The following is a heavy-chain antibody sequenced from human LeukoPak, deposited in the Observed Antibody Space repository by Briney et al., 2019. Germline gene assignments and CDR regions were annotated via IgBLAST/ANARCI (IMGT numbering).Heavy chain of an antibody. CDR3: ARVNPPPRDAFDI. CDR1: GGSFSGYY. J-gene: IGHJ3*02. Sequence: NPSETLSLTCAVYGGSFSGYYWSWIRQPPGKGLEWIGEINHSGSTNYNPSLKSRVTISVDTSKNQFSLKLSSVTAADTAVYYCARVNPPPRDAFDIWGQGTMVTVSS. CDR2: INHSGST. V-gene: IGHV4-34*01.